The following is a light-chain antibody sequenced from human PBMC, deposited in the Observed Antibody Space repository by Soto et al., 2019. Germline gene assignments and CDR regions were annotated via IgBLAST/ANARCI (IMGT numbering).Light chain of an antibody. CDR2: AAS. CDR3: QQRSNLIT. J-gene: IGKJ5*01. Sequence: DKQMTQSNSSLSVSVGDRVTITCRASQSISTHLNWYQHKPGKAPNLLIHAASNLQTGVPSRFSGSGSGTDFTLTISSLEPEDFAVYYCQQRSNLITFGQGTRLEF. V-gene: IGKV1-39*01. CDR1: QSISTH.